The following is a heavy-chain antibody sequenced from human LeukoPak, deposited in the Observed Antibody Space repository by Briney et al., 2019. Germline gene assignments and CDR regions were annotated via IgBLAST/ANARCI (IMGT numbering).Heavy chain of an antibody. Sequence: PSETLSLTCAVYGGSFSGYYWSWVRQAPGKGLEWVSAISGSGGSTYYADSVKGRFTISRDNSKNTLYLQMNSLRAEDTAVYYCAKEGNSGSYYVVDYWGQGTLVTVSS. CDR1: GGSFSGYY. CDR3: AKEGNSGSYYVVDY. D-gene: IGHD1-26*01. CDR2: ISGSGGST. V-gene: IGHV3-23*01. J-gene: IGHJ4*02.